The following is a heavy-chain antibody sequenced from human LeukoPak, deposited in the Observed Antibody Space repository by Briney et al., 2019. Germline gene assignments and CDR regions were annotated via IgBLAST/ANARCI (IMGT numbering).Heavy chain of an antibody. CDR2: ISGSGGGT. V-gene: IGHV3-23*01. J-gene: IGHJ4*02. CDR3: ARDMGWGDPLDY. D-gene: IGHD2-21*02. Sequence: PGGSLRLPCAASGFTFGSYAMSWVRQAPGKGLEWVSAISGSGGGTYYADSVKGRFTISRDNSKNTLYLQMNSLRAEDTAVYYCARDMGWGDPLDYWGQGTLVTVSS. CDR1: GFTFGSYA.